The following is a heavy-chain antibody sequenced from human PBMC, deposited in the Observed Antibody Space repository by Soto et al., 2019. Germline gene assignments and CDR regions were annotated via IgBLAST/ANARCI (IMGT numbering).Heavy chain of an antibody. CDR2: IIPIFGTL. V-gene: IGHV1-69*01. CDR1: GGTFSSHA. J-gene: IGHJ6*02. Sequence: QVQLVQSGAEVKKPGSSVKVSCKASGGTFSSHAINWVRQAPGQGLEWMGGIIPIFGTLHNAQKFQGRVTITADASTGTAHMELSSLRSEDTAVYFCAVGYSGYDGGMDVWGPGTPVTVSS. CDR3: AVGYSGYDGGMDV. D-gene: IGHD5-12*01.